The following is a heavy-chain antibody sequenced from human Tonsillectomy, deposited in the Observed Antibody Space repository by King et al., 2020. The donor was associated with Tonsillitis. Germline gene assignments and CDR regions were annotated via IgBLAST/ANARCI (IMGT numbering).Heavy chain of an antibody. V-gene: IGHV1-18*04. CDR1: GYTFTSYG. CDR3: ARAHKKYYYDSSGYFGPGEAFDI. D-gene: IGHD3-22*01. Sequence: VQLVESGAEVKKPGASVKVSCKASGYTFTSYGISWVRQAPGQGLEWMGWISAYNGNTNYAQKLQGRVTMTTDTSTSTAYMELRSLRSDDTAVYYCARAHKKYYYDSSGYFGPGEAFDIWGQGTMVTVSS. CDR2: ISAYNGNT. J-gene: IGHJ3*02.